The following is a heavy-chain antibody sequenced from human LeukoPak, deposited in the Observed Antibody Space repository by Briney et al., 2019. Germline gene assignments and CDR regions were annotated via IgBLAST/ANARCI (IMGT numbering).Heavy chain of an antibody. CDR2: INPNSGGT. D-gene: IGHD6-13*01. CDR1: GYTFTGYY. Sequence: ASVKVSCKASGYTFTGYYMHWVRQAPGQGLEWMGWINPNSGGTNYAQKFQGMVTMTRDTSISTAYMELSRLRSDDTAVYYCARVHEGSSSWYSSYYYYGMDVWGQGTTVTVSS. J-gene: IGHJ6*02. CDR3: ARVHEGSSSWYSSYYYYGMDV. V-gene: IGHV1-2*02.